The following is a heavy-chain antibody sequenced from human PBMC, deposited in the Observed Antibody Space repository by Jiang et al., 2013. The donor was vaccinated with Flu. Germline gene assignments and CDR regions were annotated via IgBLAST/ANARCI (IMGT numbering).Heavy chain of an antibody. Sequence: GAEVKKPGASVKVSCKASGYTFTSYYMHWVRQAPGQGLEWMGIINPSGGSTSYAQKFQGRVTMTRDTSTSTVYMELSSLRSEDTAVYYCARGGYYYDSSGYRYFDYWGQGTLVTVSS. CDR2: INPSGGST. CDR3: ARGGYYYDSSGYRYFDY. V-gene: IGHV1-46*03. CDR1: GYTFTSYY. J-gene: IGHJ4*02. D-gene: IGHD3-22*01.